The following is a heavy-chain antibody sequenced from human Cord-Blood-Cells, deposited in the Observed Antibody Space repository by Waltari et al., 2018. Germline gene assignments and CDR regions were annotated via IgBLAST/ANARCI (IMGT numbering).Heavy chain of an antibody. J-gene: IGHJ3*02. CDR3: ARDSLPVVTGAFDI. CDR2: INPNSGGT. CDR1: GYTFTGYY. V-gene: IGHV1-2*02. D-gene: IGHD3-22*01. Sequence: QVQLVQSGAEVKKPGASVKVSCKASGYTFTGYYMHWVRQAPGQGLEWMGWINPNSGGTNDAQKFQGRVTMTRDTSISTAYMELSRLRSDDTAVYYCARDSLPVVTGAFDIWGQGTMVTVSS.